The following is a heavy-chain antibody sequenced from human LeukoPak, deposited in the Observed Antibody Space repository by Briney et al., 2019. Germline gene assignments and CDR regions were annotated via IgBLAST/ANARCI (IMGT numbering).Heavy chain of an antibody. Sequence: PSETLSLTCTVSGGFISNSNYYWGWIRQTPGKGLDWIGSVYYSGRTYYNPSLNGRVTISMDTSKNQFSLRLSSVTAADTASFYCVRLHYYDVSLPPLWGQGTQVIVSS. CDR1: GGFISNSNYY. CDR2: VYYSGRT. V-gene: IGHV4-39*01. D-gene: IGHD3/OR15-3a*01. CDR3: VRLHYYDVSLPPL. J-gene: IGHJ4*02.